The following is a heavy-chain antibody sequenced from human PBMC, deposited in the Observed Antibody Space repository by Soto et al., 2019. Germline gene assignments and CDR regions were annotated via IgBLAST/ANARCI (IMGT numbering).Heavy chain of an antibody. V-gene: IGHV3-30*18. Sequence: PGGPLRVSCAAAGFPFSSYGMHWVRQAPGKGLEWVAVISYDGSNKYYADSVKGRFTISRDNSKNTLYLQMNSLRAEDTAVYYCVKDLYDFWSGYYYYGMDVWGQGTTVTVSS. D-gene: IGHD3-3*01. CDR3: VKDLYDFWSGYYYYGMDV. CDR2: ISYDGSNK. J-gene: IGHJ6*02. CDR1: GFPFSSYG.